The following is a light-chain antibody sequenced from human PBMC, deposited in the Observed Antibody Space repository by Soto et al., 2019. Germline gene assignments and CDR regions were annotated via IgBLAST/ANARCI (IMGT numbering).Light chain of an antibody. CDR2: DVS. Sequence: DIQMTQSPSPLSXXVGXXXXXXXRASQTISSWLAWYQQKPGKAPKLLLYDVSSLESGVPSRFSGSGSATEFILTINGLQPDDFATYFCQQFKSGTWTFGQGTKVDIK. V-gene: IGKV1-5*01. J-gene: IGKJ1*01. CDR3: QQFKSGTWT. CDR1: QTISSW.